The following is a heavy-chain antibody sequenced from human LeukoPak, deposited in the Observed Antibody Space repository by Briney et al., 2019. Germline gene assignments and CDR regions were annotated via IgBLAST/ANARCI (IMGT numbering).Heavy chain of an antibody. Sequence: DSLTDSRQHSPYTFTPYSNPQLRRPPAQGLAWMRWINPKTTATNYAEKLRGRVTRTRDKSIDTADIELNRLTSDDTAMYYCARVRGDYAEYPSYYSDYWGQGTLVTVSS. CDR2: INPKTTAT. J-gene: IGHJ4*02. CDR1: PYTFTPYS. V-gene: IGHV1-2*02. D-gene: IGHD4-17*01. CDR3: ARVRGDYAEYPSYYSDY.